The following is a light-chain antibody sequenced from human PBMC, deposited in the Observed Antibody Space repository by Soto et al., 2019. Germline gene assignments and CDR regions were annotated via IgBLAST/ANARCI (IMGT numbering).Light chain of an antibody. CDR1: PDISNY. CDR3: QQYDNLPSLT. V-gene: IGKV1-33*01. J-gene: IGKJ4*01. Sequence: DIPMTQSPSSLSASVGDRVTITCQASPDISNYLNWYQQKPGKAPKLPIYDASNLETGVPSRFSASGSGTDSTSTISSLQPEDIATYYCQQYDNLPSLTFGGGTKVEIK. CDR2: DAS.